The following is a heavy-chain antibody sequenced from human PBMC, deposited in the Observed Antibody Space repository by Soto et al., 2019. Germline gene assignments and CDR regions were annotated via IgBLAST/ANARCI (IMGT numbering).Heavy chain of an antibody. CDR2: IYHSGST. CDR1: GDSISSSNW. D-gene: IGHD6-19*01. Sequence: ASETLSLTCAVSGDSISSSNWWSWVRQPPGKGLEWIGEIYHSGSTNYNPSLKSRVTISVDKSKNQFSLKLSSVTAADTAVYYCARSRSYSSAHLDYWGQGTLVTVSS. V-gene: IGHV4-4*02. CDR3: ARSRSYSSAHLDY. J-gene: IGHJ4*02.